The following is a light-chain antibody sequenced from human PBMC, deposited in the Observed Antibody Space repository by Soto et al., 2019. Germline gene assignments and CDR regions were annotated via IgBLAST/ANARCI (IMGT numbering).Light chain of an antibody. CDR3: QQYNSYSWT. CDR2: DAS. V-gene: IGKV1-5*01. Sequence: DIQMTQSPSTLSASVGDRVTITCRASQSISSWLAWYQQKPGKAPKLLIGDASSLESGVPSRFSGIGSGTEFSLTISSLQPDDFATYYCQQYNSYSWTFGQGTKVDIK. CDR1: QSISSW. J-gene: IGKJ1*01.